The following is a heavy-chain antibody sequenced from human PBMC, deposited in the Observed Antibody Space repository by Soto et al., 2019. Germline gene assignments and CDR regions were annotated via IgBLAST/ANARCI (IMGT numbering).Heavy chain of an antibody. J-gene: IGHJ5*02. Sequence: SGPTLVNPTQTLTLTCTFSGFSLSINGMGVGWIRQPPGKALEWLAVIYWDDDKHYSPSLRSRLTITKDTSKNQVVLTMTNLDPVDTATYYCAHIRSGSWFDPWGQGTLVTVSS. CDR3: AHIRSGSWFDP. D-gene: IGHD3-10*01. V-gene: IGHV2-5*02. CDR1: GFSLSINGMG. CDR2: IYWDDDK.